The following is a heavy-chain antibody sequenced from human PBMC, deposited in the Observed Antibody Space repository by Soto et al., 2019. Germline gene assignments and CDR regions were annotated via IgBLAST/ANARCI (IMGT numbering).Heavy chain of an antibody. CDR3: ARARTSSAVDFDY. V-gene: IGHV4-4*07. CDR1: GGSFSSYS. D-gene: IGHD6-19*01. J-gene: IGHJ4*02. Sequence: SEPLSLTCTVSGGSFSSYSWILFRQPAGKGLEWIGRIYTSGNTNYNPSLKSRVTISVDTSKNQFSLRLTSLTAADTAVYYCARARTSSAVDFDYWGQGTLVTVSS. CDR2: IYTSGNT.